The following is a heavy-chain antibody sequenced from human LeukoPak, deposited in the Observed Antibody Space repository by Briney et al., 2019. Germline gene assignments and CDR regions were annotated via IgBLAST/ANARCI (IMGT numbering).Heavy chain of an antibody. J-gene: IGHJ4*02. CDR3: ARWGPNVVAYFDY. D-gene: IGHD7-27*01. CDR1: GFTFSSYA. CDR2: ISYDGSNK. Sequence: GGSLRLSCAASGFTFSSYAMHWVRQAPGKGLEWVAVISYDGSNKYYADSVKGRFTISRDNSKNTLYLQMNSLRAEDTAVYYCARWGPNVVAYFDYWGQGTLVTVSS. V-gene: IGHV3-30*04.